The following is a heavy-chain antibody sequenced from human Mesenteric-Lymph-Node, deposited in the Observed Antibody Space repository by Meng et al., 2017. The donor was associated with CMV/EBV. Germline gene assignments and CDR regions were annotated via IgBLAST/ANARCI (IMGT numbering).Heavy chain of an antibody. Sequence: GESLKISCAASGFTFSSYAMHWVRQAPGKGLEWVAVISYDGSNKYYADSVKGRFTISRDNSKNTLYLQMNSLRAEDTAVYYCAKEALGTMIVVDSYYFDYWGQGTLVTVSS. V-gene: IGHV3-30-3*01. CDR3: AKEALGTMIVVDSYYFDY. D-gene: IGHD3-22*01. J-gene: IGHJ4*02. CDR1: GFTFSSYA. CDR2: ISYDGSNK.